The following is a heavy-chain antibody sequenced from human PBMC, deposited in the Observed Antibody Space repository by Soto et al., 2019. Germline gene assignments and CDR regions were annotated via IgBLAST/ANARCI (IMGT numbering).Heavy chain of an antibody. CDR1: GFTFSSYG. V-gene: IGHV3-33*01. CDR3: GRNQRSGYNYYYSGRAV. Sequence: QVQLVESGGGVVQPGRSLRLSCAASGFTFSSYGMHWVRQAPGKGLEWVAVIWYDGSNKYYADSVKGRFTISRDNSKNRFYRKMSSWRAEDPVGYYCGRNQRSGYNYYYSGRAVGGKGTTAPVSS. J-gene: IGHJ6*04. D-gene: IGHD6-13*01. CDR2: IWYDGSNK.